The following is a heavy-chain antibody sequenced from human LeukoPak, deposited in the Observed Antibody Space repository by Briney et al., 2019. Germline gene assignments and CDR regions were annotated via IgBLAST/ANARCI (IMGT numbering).Heavy chain of an antibody. Sequence: PGGSLRLSCAASGFTFSRYSMNWVRQAPGKGLEWVSSISISSNYIYYADSVKGRFTISRDNAKNSLYLLVNSLRAEDTAVYYCARGSRFGVVGRDAFDIWGQGTVVTVSS. CDR3: ARGSRFGVVGRDAFDI. J-gene: IGHJ3*02. D-gene: IGHD3-3*01. CDR1: GFTFSRYS. V-gene: IGHV3-21*01. CDR2: ISISSNYI.